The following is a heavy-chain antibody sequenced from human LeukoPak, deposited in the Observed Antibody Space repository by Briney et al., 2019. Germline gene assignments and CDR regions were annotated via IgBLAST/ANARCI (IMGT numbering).Heavy chain of an antibody. CDR1: GGSISSGSYY. V-gene: IGHV4-61*02. CDR3: ARWDGSGSSRWFDP. Sequence: SETLSLTCTVSGGSISSGSYYWSWIRQPAGKGLEWIGCIYTSGSTNYNPSLKSRVTISVDTSKNQFSLKLSSVTAADAAVYYCARWDGSGSSRWFDPWGQGTLVTVSS. D-gene: IGHD3-10*01. CDR2: IYTSGST. J-gene: IGHJ5*02.